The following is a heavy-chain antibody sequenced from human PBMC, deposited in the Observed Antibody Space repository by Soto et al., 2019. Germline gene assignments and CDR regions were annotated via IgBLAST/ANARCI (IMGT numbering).Heavy chain of an antibody. Sequence: GSLSLSCAASGFTFSTYWMSWVRQAPGRGLEWVGNIKQDGSGENYVDSVKGRFTISRDNANHSLYLQMNSLRAEDTAVYYCARERGPPRYLYYGMDVWGQGTTVTVSS. V-gene: IGHV3-7*01. CDR3: ARERGPPRYLYYGMDV. D-gene: IGHD1-1*01. J-gene: IGHJ6*02. CDR1: GFTFSTYW. CDR2: IKQDGSGE.